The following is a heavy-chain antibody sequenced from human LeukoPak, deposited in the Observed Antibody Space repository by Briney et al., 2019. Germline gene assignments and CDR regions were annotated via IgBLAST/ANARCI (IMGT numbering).Heavy chain of an antibody. Sequence: PGGSLRLSCAASGFTFSNAWMSWVRQAPGKGLEWVAVVSYDGNNKYYADSVKGRFTISRDNSKNTLYLQMNSLRAEDTAVYYCAREHYFYHMDAWGEGTTVTVSS. CDR2: VSYDGNNK. CDR3: AREHYFYHMDA. V-gene: IGHV3-30*03. J-gene: IGHJ6*03. CDR1: GFTFSNAW.